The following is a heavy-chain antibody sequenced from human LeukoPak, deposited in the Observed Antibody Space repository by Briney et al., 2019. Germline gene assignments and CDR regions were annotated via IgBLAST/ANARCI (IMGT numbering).Heavy chain of an antibody. Sequence: PSETLSLTCTVSGGSISGYYWSWIRQPPGKGLEWIGYIYYSGSTNYNPSLKSRVTISVDTSKNQFSLKLSSVTAADTAVYYCARDAIQLWLPGDAFDIWGQGTMVTVSS. D-gene: IGHD5-18*01. CDR1: GGSISGYY. CDR3: ARDAIQLWLPGDAFDI. V-gene: IGHV4-59*12. CDR2: IYYSGST. J-gene: IGHJ3*02.